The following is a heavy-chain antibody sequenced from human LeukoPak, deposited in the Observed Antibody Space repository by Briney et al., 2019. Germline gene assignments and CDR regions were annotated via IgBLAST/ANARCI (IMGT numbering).Heavy chain of an antibody. Sequence: GRSLRLSCAASGFTFSSYAMHWVRQAPGKGLEWVAVISYDGSNKYYAHSVKGRFTISRDNSKNTLYLQMNSLRAEDTAVYYCARGGIVGAPEKYYFDYWGQGTLVTVSS. CDR3: ARGGIVGAPEKYYFDY. CDR2: ISYDGSNK. V-gene: IGHV3-30*04. J-gene: IGHJ4*02. D-gene: IGHD1-26*01. CDR1: GFTFSSYA.